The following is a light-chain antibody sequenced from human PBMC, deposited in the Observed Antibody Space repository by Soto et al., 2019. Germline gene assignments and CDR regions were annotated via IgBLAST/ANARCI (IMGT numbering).Light chain of an antibody. CDR2: STN. V-gene: IGLV8-61*01. CDR1: SGSVSTSSY. J-gene: IGLJ3*02. CDR3: ALSLPRGVWE. Sequence: QTVVTQDPSFSVSPGGTITLTCGLTSGSVSTSSYPSWYQQTPGQAPRTLIYSTNTRSSGVPDRFSGSILGNKAALTITGAQADDESDYYCALSLPRGVWEFGGGTKVTVL.